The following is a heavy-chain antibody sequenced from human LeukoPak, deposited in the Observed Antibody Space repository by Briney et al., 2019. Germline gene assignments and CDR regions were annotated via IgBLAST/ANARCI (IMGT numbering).Heavy chain of an antibody. V-gene: IGHV3-23*01. D-gene: IGHD3-16*02. CDR3: AKDAIGQYRPYYFDC. J-gene: IGHJ4*02. CDR1: GFTFSSFA. CDR2: ISGSGGST. Sequence: GGSLRLSCAASGFTFSSFAMSWVRQAPGKGLEWVSSISGSGGSTYYADYVKGRFTVSRDNSKNTVNLQLNSLRAEDTAVYYCAKDAIGQYRPYYFDCWRQGTLVTVSS.